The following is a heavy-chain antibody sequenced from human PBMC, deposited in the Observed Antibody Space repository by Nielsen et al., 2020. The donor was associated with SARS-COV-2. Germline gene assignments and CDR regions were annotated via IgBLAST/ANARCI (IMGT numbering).Heavy chain of an antibody. V-gene: IGHV3-53*05. Sequence: GGSLGLSCAASGFTVSSNYMSWVRQAPGKGLEWVSVIYSGGSTYYADSVKGRFTISRDNSKNTLYLQMSSLRAEDTAVYYCVNTMVRGGYWGQGTLVTVSS. CDR2: IYSGGST. D-gene: IGHD3-10*01. J-gene: IGHJ4*02. CDR3: VNTMVRGGY. CDR1: GFTVSSNY.